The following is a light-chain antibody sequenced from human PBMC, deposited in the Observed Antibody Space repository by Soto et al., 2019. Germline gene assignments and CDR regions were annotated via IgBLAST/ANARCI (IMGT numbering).Light chain of an antibody. J-gene: IGLJ2*01. CDR2: LNSDGSH. V-gene: IGLV4-69*01. CDR1: SGHSSNA. CDR3: QTWGTGIVV. Sequence: QLVLTQSPSASASLGASVTVTCTLSSGHSSNAVAWHQQQPEKGPRYLMRLNSDGSHSKGDGIPDRFTGSSSGADRYLTISSRQSEDEADYYCQTWGTGIVVFGGGTKLTVL.